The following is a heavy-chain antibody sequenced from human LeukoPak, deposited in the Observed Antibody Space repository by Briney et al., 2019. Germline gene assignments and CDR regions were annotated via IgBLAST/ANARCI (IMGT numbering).Heavy chain of an antibody. J-gene: IGHJ4*02. CDR1: GFTFSSSG. D-gene: IGHD5-18*01. CDR3: AKTLGYNYGYVEN. CDR2: VSGSGGNT. V-gene: IGHV3-23*01. Sequence: PGRSLRLSCAASGFTFSSSGMHWVRQAPGKGLEWVSAVSGSGGNTHDADSVRGRFTISRDNSKNTLYLQMNSLRAEDTAVYYCAKTLGYNYGYVENWGQGTLVTVSS.